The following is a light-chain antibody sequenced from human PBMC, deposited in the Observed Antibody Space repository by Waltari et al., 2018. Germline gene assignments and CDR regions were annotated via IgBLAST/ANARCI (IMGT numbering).Light chain of an antibody. Sequence: DIQMTPSPSTLSASVGDRVTITWRASQNINNCFAWYQQKPGKAPKSLIYKASSLESGVPSRFSGSGSGTEFTLTINSLQPDDFATYYCHQYNSYSSFGGGTKVEIK. CDR2: KAS. CDR1: QNINNC. V-gene: IGKV1-5*03. CDR3: HQYNSYSS. J-gene: IGKJ4*01.